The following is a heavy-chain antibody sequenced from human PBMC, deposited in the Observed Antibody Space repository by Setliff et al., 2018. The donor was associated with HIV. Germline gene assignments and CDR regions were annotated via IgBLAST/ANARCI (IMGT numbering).Heavy chain of an antibody. CDR2: VKQDGSEK. CDR3: ATDCAVVGGTGSLDS. D-gene: IGHD1-26*01. V-gene: IGHV3-7*05. Sequence: GGSLRLSCAASGFTFSTYWMSWVRQAPGKGLEWVANVKQDGSEKKYMDSVKGRFTISRDNAKNSLYLQMNSLRVEDTAVYYCATDCAVVGGTGSLDSWGQGTLVTVSS. CDR1: GFTFSTYW. J-gene: IGHJ4*02.